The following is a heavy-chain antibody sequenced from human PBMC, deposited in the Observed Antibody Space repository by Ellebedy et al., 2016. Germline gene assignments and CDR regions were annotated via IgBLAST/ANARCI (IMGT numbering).Heavy chain of an antibody. CDR1: GFPFSSYA. Sequence: GESLKISXAASGFPFSSYAMHWVRQAPGKGLQWISLIYVDGTTVYADSVKGRFTISRDKSKNTVYLQTSGLSAGDTAVYYCVRGNGYNYYDSWGQGTLVTVSS. V-gene: IGHV3-53*01. D-gene: IGHD5-24*01. J-gene: IGHJ4*02. CDR2: IYVDGTT. CDR3: VRGNGYNYYDS.